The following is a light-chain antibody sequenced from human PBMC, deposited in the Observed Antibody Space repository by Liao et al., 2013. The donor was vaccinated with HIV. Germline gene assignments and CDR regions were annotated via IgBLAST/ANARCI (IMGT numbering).Light chain of an antibody. CDR2: FDS. V-gene: IGLV3-1*01. J-gene: IGLJ2*01. Sequence: SYELTQPPSVSVSPGQTASITCSGDKLGDKYPCWYQQKPGQAPVLVIYFDSDRPSAIPERLSGSNSGNTATLTISRVEAGDEADYFCQVWDRASDSVVFGGGTTLTVV. CDR1: KLGDKY. CDR3: QVWDRASDSVV.